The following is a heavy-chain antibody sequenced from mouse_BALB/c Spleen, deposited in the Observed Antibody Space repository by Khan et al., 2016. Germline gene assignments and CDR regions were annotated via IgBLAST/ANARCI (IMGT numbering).Heavy chain of an antibody. CDR1: GYTFTSYW. Sequence: QVQLQQSGAELARPGASVKLSCKASGYTFTSYWMQWVKQRPGQGLQWTGTIYPGDGDTRYTQKFKGKATLTADKSSSTAYMQLSSLASEDSAVYYCARGGYGNYVFAYWGQGTLVTVSA. CDR2: IYPGDGDT. D-gene: IGHD2-1*01. J-gene: IGHJ3*01. V-gene: IGHV1-87*01. CDR3: ARGGYGNYVFAY.